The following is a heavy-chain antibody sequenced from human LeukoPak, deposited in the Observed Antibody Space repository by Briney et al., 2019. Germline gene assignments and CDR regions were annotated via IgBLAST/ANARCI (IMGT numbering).Heavy chain of an antibody. CDR2: IIPIFGTA. V-gene: IGHV1-69*13. Sequence: SVTVSCKASGGTFSSYAISWVRQAPGQGLEWMGGIIPIFGTANYAQKFQGRVTITADESTTTANMELRSLRSDDTAVYYCARNRGDYGDYYYYGMDVWGQGTTVAVSS. CDR3: ARNRGDYGDYYYYGMDV. J-gene: IGHJ6*02. D-gene: IGHD4-17*01. CDR1: GGTFSSYA.